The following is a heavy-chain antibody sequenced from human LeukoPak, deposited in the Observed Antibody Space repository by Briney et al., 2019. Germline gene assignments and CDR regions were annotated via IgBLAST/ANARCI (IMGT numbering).Heavy chain of an antibody. CDR2: INPSGGST. Sequence: ASVKVSCKASGYTFTSYYMHWVRQAPGQGLEWMGIINPSGGSTSYAQKFQGRVTMTRDTSTSTVYMELSSLRSEDTAVYYCARDLWAGTRPLGFDIWGQGTMVTVSS. CDR3: ARDLWAGTRPLGFDI. D-gene: IGHD3/OR15-3a*01. J-gene: IGHJ3*02. V-gene: IGHV1-46*01. CDR1: GYTFTSYY.